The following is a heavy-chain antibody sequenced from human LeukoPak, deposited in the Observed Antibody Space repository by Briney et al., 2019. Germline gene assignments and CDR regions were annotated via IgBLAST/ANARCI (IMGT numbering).Heavy chain of an antibody. V-gene: IGHV4-59*08. CDR3: ARLSKYGSGTYYPDV. D-gene: IGHD3-10*01. CDR1: GGSISSYY. J-gene: IGHJ6*02. Sequence: SETLSLTCTVSGGSISSYYWSWIRQPPGKGLDWIGYIYYSGSTNYNPSLESRVTISVDTSKNQFSLTLSSVTAADTAVYYCARLSKYGSGTYYPDVWGQGTTVTVSS. CDR2: IYYSGST.